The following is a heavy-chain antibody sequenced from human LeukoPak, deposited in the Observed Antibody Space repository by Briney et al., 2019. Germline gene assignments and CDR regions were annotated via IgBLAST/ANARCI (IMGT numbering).Heavy chain of an antibody. CDR1: GFTFSSYE. CDR3: VREGYYDSSGYLGVFDY. Sequence: GGSLRLSCAASGFTFSSYEMNWVRQAPGKGLEWVSYISSSGSTISYADSVKGRFTISRDNAKNSLYLQMNSLRAEDTAVYYCVREGYYDSSGYLGVFDYWGQGALVTVSS. D-gene: IGHD3-22*01. J-gene: IGHJ4*02. CDR2: ISSSGSTI. V-gene: IGHV3-48*03.